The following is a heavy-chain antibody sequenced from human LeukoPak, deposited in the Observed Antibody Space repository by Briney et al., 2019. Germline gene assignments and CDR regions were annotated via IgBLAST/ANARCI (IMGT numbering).Heavy chain of an antibody. V-gene: IGHV4-34*01. CDR3: ASQSSSWPYYYYYYMDV. J-gene: IGHJ6*03. Sequence: SETLSLTCTVSGGSISSYYWSWIRQPPGKGLEWIGEINHSGSTNYNPSLKSRVTISVDTSKNQFSLKLSSVTAADTAVYYCASQSSSWPYYYYYYMDVWGKGTTVTVSS. CDR1: GGSISSYY. D-gene: IGHD6-13*01. CDR2: INHSGST.